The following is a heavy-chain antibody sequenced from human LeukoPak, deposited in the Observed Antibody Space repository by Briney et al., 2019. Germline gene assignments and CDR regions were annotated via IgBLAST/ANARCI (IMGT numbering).Heavy chain of an antibody. CDR3: AKDRRAMGRYFFDD. J-gene: IGHJ4*01. D-gene: IGHD1-14*01. CDR2: ISSSGETT. CDR1: QFTFHTYA. Sequence: GGSLRLSCVASQFTFHTYAMSWVRQRPGKGPEWVSMISSSGETTDYAESVKGRFIISRDNTKNTLYLQLESPRVDDTAIYYCAKDRRAMGRYFFDDWGQGSLVIVSS. V-gene: IGHV3-23*01.